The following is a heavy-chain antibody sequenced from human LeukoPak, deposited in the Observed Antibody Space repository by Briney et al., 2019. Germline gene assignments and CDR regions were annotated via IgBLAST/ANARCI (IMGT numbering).Heavy chain of an antibody. CDR2: MNPNSGNT. V-gene: IGHV1-8*01. D-gene: IGHD1-26*01. J-gene: IGHJ3*02. CDR3: ASDLVGPDDAFDI. Sequence: VASAKVSCKASGYTFTSYDINWVRHATGQGLVWRVWMNPNSGNTGYAQKFQGRVTMTRNTSISTAYMELSSLRSEDTAVYYCASDLVGPDDAFDIWGQGTMVTVSS. CDR1: GYTFTSYD.